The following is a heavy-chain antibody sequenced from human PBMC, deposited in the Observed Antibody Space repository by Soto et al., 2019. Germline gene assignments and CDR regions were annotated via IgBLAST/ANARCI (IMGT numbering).Heavy chain of an antibody. CDR3: ARDLLTPGGIYIDHFDY. CDR1: GFTFSSYS. J-gene: IGHJ4*02. CDR2: ISSSSSYI. V-gene: IGHV3-21*01. Sequence: LRLSCAASGFTFSSYSMKWVRQAPGKGLEWVSSISSSSSYIYYADSVKGRFTISRDNAKNSLFLQMNSLRAEDTAIYYCARDLLTPGGIYIDHFDYWGQGTLVTVSS. D-gene: IGHD1-26*01.